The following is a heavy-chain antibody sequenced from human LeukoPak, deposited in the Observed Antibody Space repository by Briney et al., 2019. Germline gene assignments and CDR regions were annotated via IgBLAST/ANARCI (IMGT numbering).Heavy chain of an antibody. J-gene: IGHJ5*02. V-gene: IGHV4-59*08. Sequence: SETLSLTCTVSGGSISSYYWSWIRQPPGKGLEWIGYIYYSGSTNYNPSLKSRVTISVDTSKNQFSLKLSSVTAADTAVYYCARLYSSSWCYVLGDWFDPWGQGTLVTVSS. D-gene: IGHD6-13*01. CDR1: GGSISSYY. CDR2: IYYSGST. CDR3: ARLYSSSWCYVLGDWFDP.